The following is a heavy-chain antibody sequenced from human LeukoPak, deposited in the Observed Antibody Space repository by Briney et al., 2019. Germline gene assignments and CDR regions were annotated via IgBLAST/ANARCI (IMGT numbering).Heavy chain of an antibody. J-gene: IGHJ4*02. V-gene: IGHV4-38-2*01. Sequence: SETLSLTCAVSGYSISSGYYWGWIRQPPGKGLEWIGSIYHSGSTYYNPSLKSRVTISVDTSKNQFSLKLSSVTAADTAVYYCVRHSRVSYYFDYWGQGTLVTVSS. CDR2: IYHSGST. CDR1: GYSISSGYY. CDR3: VRHSRVSYYFDY.